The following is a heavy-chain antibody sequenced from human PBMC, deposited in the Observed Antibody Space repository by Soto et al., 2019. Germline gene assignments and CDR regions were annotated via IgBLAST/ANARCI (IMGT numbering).Heavy chain of an antibody. D-gene: IGHD3-10*01. Sequence: QVQLVQSGAEVKKPGASVKVSCKASGYTFTSYGISWVRQAPGQGLEWMGWISAYNGNTNYAQKLQGRVTMTTDTSTSTAYMELRSLRSDDTAVYYCARVSYYYGSRSPYGMDVWGQGTTVTVSS. CDR3: ARVSYYYGSRSPYGMDV. V-gene: IGHV1-18*01. CDR1: GYTFTSYG. CDR2: ISAYNGNT. J-gene: IGHJ6*02.